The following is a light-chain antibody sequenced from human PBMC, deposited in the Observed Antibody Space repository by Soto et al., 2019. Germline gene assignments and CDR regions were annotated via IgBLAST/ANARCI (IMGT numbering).Light chain of an antibody. CDR3: QQYNSYPWT. V-gene: IGKV1-5*03. Sequence: DIQMTQSPSTLSASVGDRVTITCRASQNIDRWLAWYQQKPGKDPNLLIYGASSLESGVPSRFSGSGTGTEFTLTISSLRPDDFATHYCQQYNSYPWTFGQGTKVEIK. CDR1: QNIDRW. J-gene: IGKJ1*01. CDR2: GAS.